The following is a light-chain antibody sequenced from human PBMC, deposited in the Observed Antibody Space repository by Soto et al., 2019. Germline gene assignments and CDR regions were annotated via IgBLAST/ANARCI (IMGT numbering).Light chain of an antibody. CDR2: DVS. J-gene: IGLJ3*02. CDR1: SSDVGGYNY. Sequence: QSALTQPASVSGSPGQSITISCTGTSSDVGGYNYVSWYQQHPGKAPLLMIYDVSNRPSGVSNRFSGSKSGNTASLTISGLAAEDDDYYYCCLNTSSSRVFGAGTKVTVL. V-gene: IGLV2-14*03. CDR3: CLNTSSSRV.